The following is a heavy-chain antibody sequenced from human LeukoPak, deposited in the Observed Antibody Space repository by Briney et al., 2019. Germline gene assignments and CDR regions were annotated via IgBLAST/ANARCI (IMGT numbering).Heavy chain of an antibody. D-gene: IGHD6-19*01. CDR3: ARLTSGWYGGPFDY. Sequence: SGTLSLTCAVSGGSISSSNWWSWVRQPPGKGREWIGEIYHSGSTNYNPSLKSRVTISVDKSKNQFSLKLSSVTAADTAVYYCARLTSGWYGGPFDYWGQGTLVTVSS. V-gene: IGHV4-4*02. J-gene: IGHJ4*02. CDR1: GGSISSSNW. CDR2: IYHSGST.